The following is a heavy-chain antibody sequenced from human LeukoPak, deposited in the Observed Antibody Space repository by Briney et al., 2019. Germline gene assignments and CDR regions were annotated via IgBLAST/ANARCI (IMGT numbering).Heavy chain of an antibody. CDR3: ARDRVVPAANDAFDI. J-gene: IGHJ3*02. D-gene: IGHD2-2*01. V-gene: IGHV4-31*03. CDR2: IYYSGST. CDR1: GGSISSGGYY. Sequence: SETLSLTCTVSGGSISSGGYYWSWIRQHPGKGLEWIGYIYYSGSTYYNPSLKSRVTISVDTSKNQFSLKLSSVTAADTAVYYCARDRVVPAANDAFDIWGQGTMVTVSS.